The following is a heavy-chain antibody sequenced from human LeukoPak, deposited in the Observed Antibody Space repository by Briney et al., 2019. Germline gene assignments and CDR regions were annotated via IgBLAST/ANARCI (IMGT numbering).Heavy chain of an antibody. V-gene: IGHV4-30-4*08. CDR3: ARGIVVVPAAAYYFDY. D-gene: IGHD2-2*01. CDR1: GGSISSGDYY. J-gene: IGHJ4*02. CDR2: IYYSGST. Sequence: SQTLSLTCTVSGGSISSGDYYWSWIRQPPGKGLEWIGYIYYSGSTYHNPSLKSRVTISVDTSKNQFSLKLSSVTAADTAVYYCARGIVVVPAAAYYFDYWGQGTLVTVSS.